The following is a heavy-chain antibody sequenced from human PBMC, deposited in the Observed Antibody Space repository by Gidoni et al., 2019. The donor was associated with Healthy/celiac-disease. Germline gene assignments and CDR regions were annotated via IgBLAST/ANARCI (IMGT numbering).Heavy chain of an antibody. CDR1: GGSFSGYY. CDR2: FNHSGST. J-gene: IGHJ4*02. CDR3: ARGRRTYYGSGSYYY. V-gene: IGHV4-34*01. Sequence: QVQLQQWGAGLLKPSETLSLTCAVYGGSFSGYYWSWIRQPPGKGLEWSGKFNHSGSTNYNPSLKSRVTISVDTSKNQFSLKLSSVTAADTAVYYCARGRRTYYGSGSYYYWGQGTRVTVSS. D-gene: IGHD3-10*01.